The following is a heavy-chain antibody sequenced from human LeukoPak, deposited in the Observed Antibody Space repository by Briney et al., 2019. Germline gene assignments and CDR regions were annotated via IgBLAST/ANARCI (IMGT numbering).Heavy chain of an antibody. V-gene: IGHV4-39*07. D-gene: IGHD3-3*01. CDR2: IYYRGRT. Sequence: SETLSLTCTVSGGSISSSSYHCGWLRQPPGKGLEWLGNIYYRGRTYNNPSLKSRVTISVDTSKNQFSLKLSSVTAADTAVYCCAAIVPAVKYYDFWSAYYLADNWFDPGGQGTLVTVSS. CDR3: AAIVPAVKYYDFWSAYYLADNWFDP. J-gene: IGHJ5*02. CDR1: GGSISSSSYH.